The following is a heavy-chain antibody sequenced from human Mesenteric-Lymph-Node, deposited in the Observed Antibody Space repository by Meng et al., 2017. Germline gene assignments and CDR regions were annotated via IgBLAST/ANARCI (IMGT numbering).Heavy chain of an antibody. V-gene: IGHV3-74*01. CDR1: GFTFSRYW. D-gene: IGHD6-13*01. CDR2: INSDGSST. Sequence: VELVVAGGGLFWPGGSLRLSRAAVGFTFSRYWMHWVRQAPGKGLVWVSRINSDGSSTSYADSVKGRFTISRDNVKNTLFLQMNSLRADDTGVYYCVREGVLYNNRWYPDMDYWGQGALVTVSS. CDR3: VREGVLYNNRWYPDMDY. J-gene: IGHJ4*02.